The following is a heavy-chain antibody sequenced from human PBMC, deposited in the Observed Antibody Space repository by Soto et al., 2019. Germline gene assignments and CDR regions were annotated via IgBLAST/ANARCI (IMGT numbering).Heavy chain of an antibody. CDR2: IYYSGST. CDR1: GGSISSSSHF. Sequence: KTSETLSLTCTVSGGSISSSSHFWGWIRQPPGKGLEWIGSIYYSGSTYYNLSLKSRVTISVDSSKNQFSLKLNSVTAADTAVFYCAREGGGAWFDPWGQGTPVTVSS. D-gene: IGHD3-16*01. J-gene: IGHJ5*02. V-gene: IGHV4-39*02. CDR3: AREGGGAWFDP.